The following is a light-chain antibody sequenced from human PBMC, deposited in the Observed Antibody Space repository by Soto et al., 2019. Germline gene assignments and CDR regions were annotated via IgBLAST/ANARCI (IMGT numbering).Light chain of an antibody. CDR3: QQSYSTLPIT. CDR2: AAS. V-gene: IGKV1-39*01. CDR1: QSISSY. J-gene: IGKJ5*01. Sequence: DIQMTQSPSSLSASVGDRVTITCRASQSISSYLNWYQQKPGKAPKLLIYAASSLQSGVPSRFSGSGSGTDFTLTISSLQPEDFATYYCQQSYSTLPITFGQGTRLEI.